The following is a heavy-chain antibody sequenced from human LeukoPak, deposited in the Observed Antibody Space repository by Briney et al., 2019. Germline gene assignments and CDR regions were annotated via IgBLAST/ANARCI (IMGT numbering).Heavy chain of an antibody. J-gene: IGHJ6*03. CDR1: GYTFTGYY. CDR2: INPNSGGT. Sequence: GASVKVSCKASGYTFTGYYMHWVRQAPGQGLEWMGWINPNSGGTNYAQKFQGRVTMTRDTSISTAYMELSRLRSDDTAVYYCARVEGYCSSTSCYYYMDVWGKGTTVTVSS. CDR3: ARVEGYCSSTSCYYYMDV. V-gene: IGHV1-2*02. D-gene: IGHD2-2*01.